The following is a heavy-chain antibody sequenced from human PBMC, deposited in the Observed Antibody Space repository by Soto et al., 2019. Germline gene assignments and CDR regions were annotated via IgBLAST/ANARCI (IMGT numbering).Heavy chain of an antibody. V-gene: IGHV5-10-1*01. CDR1: GYSFTSYW. D-gene: IGHD6-6*01. Sequence: HGESLKISCKGSGYSFTSYWISWVRQMPGKGLEWMGRIDPSDSYTNYSPSFQGHVTISADKSISTAYLQWSSLKASDTAMYYCARGSIAARDYYYYGMDVWGQGTTVTVSS. CDR3: ARGSIAARDYYYYGMDV. J-gene: IGHJ6*02. CDR2: IDPSDSYT.